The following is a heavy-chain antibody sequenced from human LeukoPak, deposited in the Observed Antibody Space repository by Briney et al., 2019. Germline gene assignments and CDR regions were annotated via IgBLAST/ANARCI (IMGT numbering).Heavy chain of an antibody. J-gene: IGHJ6*03. CDR3: AKAAFYYYMDV. CDR2: ISSDGGIT. V-gene: IGHV3-64*02. Sequence: GGSLRLSCAASGFTFSGYSMYWVRQPPGKGLEYVSAISSDGGITYYADSVKGRFTISRDNSKNTLYLQLDSLRAEDMAVYYCAKAAFYYYMDVWGKGTTVTVSS. D-gene: IGHD6-25*01. CDR1: GFTFSGYS.